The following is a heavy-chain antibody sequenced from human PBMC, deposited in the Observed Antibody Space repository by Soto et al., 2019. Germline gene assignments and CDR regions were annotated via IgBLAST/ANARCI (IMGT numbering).Heavy chain of an antibody. Sequence: GGSLRLSCVASGFTFSSYAMNWVRQAPGKGLEWVSGISGSGGAIHYADSVKGRFTISRDDSKNTLYLQMNNLRGEDTAMYYCAKDFIHYPWPPTYFDHWGQGTLVTVSS. CDR3: AKDFIHYPWPPTYFDH. CDR2: ISGSGGAI. J-gene: IGHJ4*02. D-gene: IGHD2-21*01. CDR1: GFTFSSYA. V-gene: IGHV3-23*01.